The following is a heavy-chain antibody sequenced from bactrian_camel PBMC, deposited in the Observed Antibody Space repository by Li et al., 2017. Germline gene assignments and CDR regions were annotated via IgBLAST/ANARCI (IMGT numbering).Heavy chain of an antibody. V-gene: IGHV3S53*01. D-gene: IGHD6*01. J-gene: IGHJ4*01. CDR2: LDTGGIT. Sequence: HVQLVESGGGAVQAGGSLRLSCAVSGNYAIRSCMAWFRQAPGKEREGVAILDTGGITSYADSVKGRFTISKDTKNSLYLQMDSLKPEDTAMYYCAAERISWYLSGPCSLTRAFPYWGQGTQVTVS. CDR3: AAERISWYLSGPCSLTRAFPY. CDR1: GNYAIRSC.